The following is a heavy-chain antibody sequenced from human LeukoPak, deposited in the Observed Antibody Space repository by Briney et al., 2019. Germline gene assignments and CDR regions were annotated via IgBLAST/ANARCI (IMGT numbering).Heavy chain of an antibody. J-gene: IGHJ3*02. CDR1: GFTFSSYA. CDR3: ARGKWKIAASDAFDI. D-gene: IGHD6-13*01. V-gene: IGHV3-23*01. CDR2: ITNSGSNT. Sequence: GGPLRLSCAASGFTFSSYAMTWVRHAPGKGLEWISAITNSGSNTYYADSVEGRFTISRDNSKNTMYLQMNSLRAEDTAVYYCARGKWKIAASDAFDIWGQGTMVTVSS.